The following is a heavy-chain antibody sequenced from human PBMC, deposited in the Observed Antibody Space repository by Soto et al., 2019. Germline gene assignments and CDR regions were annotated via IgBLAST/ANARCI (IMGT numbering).Heavy chain of an antibody. J-gene: IGHJ4*02. V-gene: IGHV3-30-3*01. Sequence: GGSLRLSCAASGFTFSSYAMHWVRQAPGKGLEWVAVISYDGSNKYYADSVKGRFTISRDNSKNTLYLQMNSLRAEDTAVYYCARDSSSWDYDILTGPFDYWGQGTLVTVSS. CDR1: GFTFSSYA. D-gene: IGHD3-9*01. CDR3: ARDSSSWDYDILTGPFDY. CDR2: ISYDGSNK.